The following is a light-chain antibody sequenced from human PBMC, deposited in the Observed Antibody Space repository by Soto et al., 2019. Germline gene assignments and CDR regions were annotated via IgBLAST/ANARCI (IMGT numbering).Light chain of an antibody. J-gene: IGLJ1*01. CDR2: GNS. CDR3: QSYDSSLSLYV. V-gene: IGLV1-40*01. Sequence: QSVLTQPPSVSGAPGQRVIISCTGSSSNIGAGYDVHWYQQLPGTAPKLLIYGNSNRPSGVPERFSGSKSATSASQAITGLQAEDEADYYCQSYDSSLSLYVFGTGTKLTVL. CDR1: SSNIGAGYD.